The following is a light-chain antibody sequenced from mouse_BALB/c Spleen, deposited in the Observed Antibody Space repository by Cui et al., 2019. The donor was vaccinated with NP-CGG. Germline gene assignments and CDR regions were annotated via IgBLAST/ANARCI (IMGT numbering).Light chain of an antibody. Sequence: AVVTQESALNISPGVPVTLICRSSTGAVTTSNYANWVQEKPDHLFTGLIGGTNNRAPGVPARFSGSLIGDKAALTITGAQTEDEAIYFCALWYSNHWVFGGGTKLTVL. CDR2: GTN. J-gene: IGLJ1*01. CDR1: TGAVTTSNY. CDR3: ALWYSNHWV. V-gene: IGLV1*01.